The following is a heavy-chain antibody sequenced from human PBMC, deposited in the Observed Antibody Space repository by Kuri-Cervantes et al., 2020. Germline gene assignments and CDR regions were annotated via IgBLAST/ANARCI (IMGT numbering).Heavy chain of an antibody. D-gene: IGHD4-23*01. Sequence: ASVKVSCKASGYTFTGYYMHWVRQAPGQGLEWMGWINPNSGGTNYAQKFQGRVTMTRDTSISTAYMELSRLRFEDTAVYYCARMGFVGGYGGTGGDYYYYGMDVWGQGTTVTVSS. CDR3: ARMGFVGGYGGTGGDYYYYGMDV. J-gene: IGHJ6*02. CDR1: GYTFTGYY. CDR2: INPNSGGT. V-gene: IGHV1-2*02.